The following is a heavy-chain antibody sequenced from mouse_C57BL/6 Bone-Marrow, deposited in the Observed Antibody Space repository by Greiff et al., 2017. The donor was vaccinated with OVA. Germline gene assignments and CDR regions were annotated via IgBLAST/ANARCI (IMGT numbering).Heavy chain of an antibody. Sequence: VQLQQSGPELVKPGASVKIPCKASGYTFTDYNMDWVKQSHGKSLEWIGDINPNNGGTIYNQKFKGKATLTVDKSSSTAYMELRSLTSEDTAVYYCAREREAGSYFDYWGQGTTLTVSS. V-gene: IGHV1-18*01. J-gene: IGHJ2*01. CDR1: GYTFTDYN. D-gene: IGHD4-1*01. CDR2: INPNNGGT. CDR3: AREREAGSYFDY.